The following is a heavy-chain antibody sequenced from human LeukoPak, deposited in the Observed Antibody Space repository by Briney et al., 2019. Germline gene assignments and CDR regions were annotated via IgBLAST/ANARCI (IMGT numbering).Heavy chain of an antibody. CDR1: NGSLGGYY. CDR2: INHSGST. Sequence: SETLSLTCAVYNGSLGGYYWSWIRQPPGKGLEWVGEINHSGSTNYNPSLKSRVTISVDTSKNQFSLKLSSVTAADTAVYYCARTSTNPAPSLYGMDVWGQGTTVTVSS. CDR3: ARTSTNPAPSLYGMDV. V-gene: IGHV4-34*01. J-gene: IGHJ6*02. D-gene: IGHD5/OR15-5a*01.